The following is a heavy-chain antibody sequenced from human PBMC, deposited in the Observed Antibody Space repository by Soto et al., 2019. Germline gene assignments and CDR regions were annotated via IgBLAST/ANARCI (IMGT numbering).Heavy chain of an antibody. V-gene: IGHV1-3*01. CDR3: ARGYCSSTSCQYYFDY. CDR2: INGGNGDT. Sequence: GASVKVSCKASGYTFTGYAIHWVRQAPGQRLEWMGWINGGNGDTKYSQNFQGRVTITRETSASTAYMELTSLGSEDTAVYHCARGYCSSTSCQYYFDYWGQGTLVTVSS. J-gene: IGHJ4*02. CDR1: GYTFTGYA. D-gene: IGHD2-2*01.